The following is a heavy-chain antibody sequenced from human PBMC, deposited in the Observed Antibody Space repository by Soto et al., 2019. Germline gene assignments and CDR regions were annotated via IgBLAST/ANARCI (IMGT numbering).Heavy chain of an antibody. J-gene: IGHJ6*02. CDR2: IGTAGDT. D-gene: IGHD6-13*01. Sequence: EVQLVESGGGLVQPGGSLRLSCAASGFTFSSYDMHWVRQATGKGLEWVSAIGTAGDTYYPGSVKGRFTISRENAKNSLYLQRNSLRAGDTAVYYCARDGGIAAAGNHYYYYGMDVWGQGTTVTVSS. CDR3: ARDGGIAAAGNHYYYYGMDV. CDR1: GFTFSSYD. V-gene: IGHV3-13*01.